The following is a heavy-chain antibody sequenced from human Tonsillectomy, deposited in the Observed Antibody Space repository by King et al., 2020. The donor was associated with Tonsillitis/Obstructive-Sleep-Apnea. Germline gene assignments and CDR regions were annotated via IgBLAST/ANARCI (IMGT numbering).Heavy chain of an antibody. V-gene: IGHV4-34*01. CDR3: GTNAGDYYYYMDV. J-gene: IGHJ6*03. CDR2: INHSGST. CDR1: GGSFSGYY. D-gene: IGHD2-2*01. Sequence: VQLQQWGAGLLKPSETLSLTCGVYGGSFSGYYWSWIRKPPGKGLEGIGEINHSGSTDYNSSLKSRVTISRDTSKNQFSLRLTSVTAADTAVYYCGTNAGDYYYYMDVWGKGTTVTVSS.